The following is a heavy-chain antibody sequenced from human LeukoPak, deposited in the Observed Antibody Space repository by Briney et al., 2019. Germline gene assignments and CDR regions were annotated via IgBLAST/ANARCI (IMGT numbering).Heavy chain of an antibody. Sequence: SETLSLTCTVSGGSISSSSYYWGWIRQPPGKGLEWIGSIYYSGSTYYNPSLKSRVTISVDTSKNQFSLKPSSVTAADTAVYYCARLWYSGSYYYFDYWGQGTLVTVSS. V-gene: IGHV4-39*01. CDR3: ARLWYSGSYYYFDY. J-gene: IGHJ4*02. CDR1: GGSISSSSYY. CDR2: IYYSGST. D-gene: IGHD1-26*01.